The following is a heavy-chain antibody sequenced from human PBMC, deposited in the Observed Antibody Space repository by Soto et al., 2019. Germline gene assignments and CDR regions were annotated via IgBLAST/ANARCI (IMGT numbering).Heavy chain of an antibody. CDR1: GGSISSYY. Sequence: QVQLQESGPGLVKPSETLSLTCIVSGGSISSYYWSWIRQPPGKGLEWIGYIYYESTNYNPSLKSRVIISVDTSRNQFSLRLSSVTAADTAVYYCARAYYDTSGYSLDPWGPGTLVTVSS. J-gene: IGHJ5*02. CDR2: IYYEST. D-gene: IGHD3-22*01. CDR3: ARAYYDTSGYSLDP. V-gene: IGHV4-59*01.